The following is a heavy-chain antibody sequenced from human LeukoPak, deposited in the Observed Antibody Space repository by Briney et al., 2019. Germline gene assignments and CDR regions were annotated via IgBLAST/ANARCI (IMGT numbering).Heavy chain of an antibody. V-gene: IGHV3-23*01. CDR2: ISGSGGST. J-gene: IGHJ4*02. CDR3: AKDNLRVDTAIDY. D-gene: IGHD5-18*01. CDR1: GFTFSSYS. Sequence: GGSLRLSCAASGFTFSSYSMNWVRQAPGKGLEWVSAISGSGGSTYYADSVKGRFTISRDNSKNTLYLQMNSLRAEDTAVYYCAKDNLRVDTAIDYWGQGTLVTVSS.